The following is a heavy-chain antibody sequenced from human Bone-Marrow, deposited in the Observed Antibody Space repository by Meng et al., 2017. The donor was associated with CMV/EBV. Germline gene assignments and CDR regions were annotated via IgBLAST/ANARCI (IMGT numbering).Heavy chain of an antibody. CDR2: IKQDGSEK. J-gene: IGHJ4*02. CDR1: GFTFSSYW. CDR3: ARGVTGRYYDYVWGSYRPTNYYFDY. Sequence: GESLKISCAASGFTFSSYWMSWVRQAPGKGLEWVANIKQDGSEKYYVGSVKGRFTISRDNAKNSLYLQMNSLTAEDTAVYYCARGVTGRYYDYVWGSYRPTNYYFDYWGQGTLVTVSS. V-gene: IGHV3-7*01. D-gene: IGHD3-16*02.